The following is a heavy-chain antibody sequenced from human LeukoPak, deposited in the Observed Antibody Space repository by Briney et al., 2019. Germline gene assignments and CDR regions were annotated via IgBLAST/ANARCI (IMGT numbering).Heavy chain of an antibody. Sequence: PGGSLRLSCAASGFTFSSYSMNWVRQAPGKGLEWVSSISSSSSYIYYADSVKGRFTISRDNAKNSLYLQMNSLRAEDTAVYYCARDSTQLGEEVIDYWGQGTLVTVSS. V-gene: IGHV3-21*01. CDR2: ISSSSSYI. CDR1: GFTFSSYS. CDR3: ARDSTQLGEEVIDY. D-gene: IGHD3-16*01. J-gene: IGHJ4*02.